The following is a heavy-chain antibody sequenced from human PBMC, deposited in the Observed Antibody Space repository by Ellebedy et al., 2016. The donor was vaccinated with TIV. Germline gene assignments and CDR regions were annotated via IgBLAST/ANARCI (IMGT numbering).Heavy chain of an antibody. CDR3: ARGGYDFWNPRY. CDR1: GFTLSDTW. CDR2: IKGDGSEK. V-gene: IGHV3-7*01. J-gene: IGHJ4*02. Sequence: GESLKISCAASGFTLSDTWMNWVRQAPGKGLEWVAIIKGDGSEKYYADSVKGRFTISRDNAKNSLYLQMNSLRAEDTAVYYCARGGYDFWNPRYWGQGTLVTVSS. D-gene: IGHD3-3*01.